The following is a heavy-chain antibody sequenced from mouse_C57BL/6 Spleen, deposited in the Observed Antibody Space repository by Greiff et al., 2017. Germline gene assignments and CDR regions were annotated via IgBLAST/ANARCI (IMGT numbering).Heavy chain of an antibody. CDR1: GYAFTNSL. CDR2: INPGSGGT. CDR3: ARGVRRTSYYFDY. Sequence: QVQLKQSGAELVRPGTSVKVSCKASGYAFTNSLIEWVKQRPGQGLEWIGVINPGSGGTNYNEKFTGKATLTADKYSSTAYMQLSSLTSADSAVYFCARGVRRTSYYFDYWGQGTTLTVSS. D-gene: IGHD2-14*01. V-gene: IGHV1-54*01. J-gene: IGHJ2*01.